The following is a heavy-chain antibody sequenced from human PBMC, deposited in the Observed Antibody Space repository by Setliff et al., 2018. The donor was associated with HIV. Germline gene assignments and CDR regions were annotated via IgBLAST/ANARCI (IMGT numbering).Heavy chain of an antibody. J-gene: IGHJ4*01. V-gene: IGHV1-2*02. CDR1: GYTVTGYY. D-gene: IGHD3-22*01. Sequence: ASVKVSCKASGYTVTGYYMHWVRQAPGQGLEWIGWINPNNGGTNYAQKFQGRVTMTRDTSISTAYMEMSRLRSNDTAVYYCGRDYYDSSGYMFSPGLPDYWGQVYLGTVSS. CDR3: GRDYYDSSGYMFSPGLPDY. CDR2: INPNNGGT.